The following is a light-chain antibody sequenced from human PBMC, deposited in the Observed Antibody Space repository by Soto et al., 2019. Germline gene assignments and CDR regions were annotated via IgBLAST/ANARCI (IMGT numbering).Light chain of an antibody. Sequence: QSALTQPASVSLSPGQSITISCSGTSSDVGAYNYVSWYQQRPGKAPQLMIYEVNNRPSGVSHRFSGSKSGNTASLTISGLQAEDESDYYCSSYTTSSTLVFGTGTKVTVL. J-gene: IGLJ1*01. CDR1: SSDVGAYNY. V-gene: IGLV2-14*01. CDR2: EVN. CDR3: SSYTTSSTLV.